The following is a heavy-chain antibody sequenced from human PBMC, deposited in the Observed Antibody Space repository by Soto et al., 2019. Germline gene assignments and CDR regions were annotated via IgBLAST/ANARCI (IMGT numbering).Heavy chain of an antibody. Sequence: PGGSLRLSCAASGFTFSSYGMHWVRQAPGKGLEWVAVISYDGSNKYYADSVKGRFTISRDNSKNTLYLQMNSLRAEDTAVYYCARGARSDRTIFGVLNDLDLDYWGQGTLVIVSS. V-gene: IGHV3-30*03. J-gene: IGHJ4*02. D-gene: IGHD3-3*01. CDR2: ISYDGSNK. CDR3: ARGARSDRTIFGVLNDLDLDY. CDR1: GFTFSSYG.